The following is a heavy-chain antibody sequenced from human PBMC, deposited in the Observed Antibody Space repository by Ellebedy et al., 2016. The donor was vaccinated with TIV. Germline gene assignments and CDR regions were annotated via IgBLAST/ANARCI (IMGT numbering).Heavy chain of an antibody. J-gene: IGHJ4*02. CDR2: IIPIFGTA. D-gene: IGHD1-7*01. V-gene: IGHV1-69*13. Sequence: SVKVSCKASGGPLSTYAISWVRQAPGQGLEWMGGIIPIFGTANYVQKFQGRVTITADESTTTAYMELSSLRSEDTAVYYCARASPATTQFDYWGQGTLVTVSS. CDR3: ARASPATTQFDY. CDR1: GGPLSTYA.